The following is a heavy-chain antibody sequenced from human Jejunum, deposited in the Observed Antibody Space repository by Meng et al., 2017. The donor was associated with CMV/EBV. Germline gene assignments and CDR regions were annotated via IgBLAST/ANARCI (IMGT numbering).Heavy chain of an antibody. Sequence: LTLSCAASGFTFSGYAMSWVRQAPGKGLEWVSVIVGSGATTCYADSVKGRFTISRDNSKSTLSLQMNSLRVEDTAVYYCAKTEPSTYWGQGTLVTVSS. D-gene: IGHD1-14*01. CDR3: AKTEPSTY. CDR2: IVGSGATT. CDR1: GFTFSGYA. V-gene: IGHV3-23*01. J-gene: IGHJ4*02.